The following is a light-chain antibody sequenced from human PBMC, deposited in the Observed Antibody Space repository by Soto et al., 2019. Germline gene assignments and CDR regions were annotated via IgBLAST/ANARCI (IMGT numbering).Light chain of an antibody. CDR1: RSNVGSYNF. J-gene: IGLJ3*02. CDR3: CSYAGNNSLV. CDR2: EVS. Sequence: SVLTQPASVSGSHGQSITISCTGTRSNVGSYNFVSWYRQYPGKAPELIIYEVSQRPSTFFNRFSGSKSGNTASLTVSGLQFDDEADYYCCSYAGNNSLVFGGGTKVTVL. V-gene: IGLV2-23*02.